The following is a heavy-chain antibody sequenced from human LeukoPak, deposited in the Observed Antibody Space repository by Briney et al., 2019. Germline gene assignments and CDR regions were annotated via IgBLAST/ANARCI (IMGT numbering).Heavy chain of an antibody. Sequence: PGRSLRLSCAASGFTFDDHAMHWVRQAPGKGLEWVSGISWNSGSIGYADSVKGRFTISRDNAKNSLYLQMNSLRAEDTALYYCAKDIGSSGWSSFDYWGQGTLVTVSS. V-gene: IGHV3-9*01. D-gene: IGHD6-19*01. J-gene: IGHJ4*01. CDR2: ISWNSGSI. CDR1: GFTFDDHA. CDR3: AKDIGSSGWSSFDY.